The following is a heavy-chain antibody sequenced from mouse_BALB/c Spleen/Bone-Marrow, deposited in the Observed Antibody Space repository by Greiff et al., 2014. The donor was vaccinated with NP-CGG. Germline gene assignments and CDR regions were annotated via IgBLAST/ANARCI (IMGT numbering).Heavy chain of an antibody. D-gene: IGHD2-1*01. Sequence: DVKLVESGGDLVQPGGSLKLSCAASGFTFSSYGMSWVRQTPDKRLELVATINSNGGSTYYPDSVMGRFTISRDNAKNTLYLQMSSLKSEDTAMYYCARPYGNWYFDVWGAGTTVTVSS. J-gene: IGHJ1*01. V-gene: IGHV5-6-3*01. CDR2: INSNGGST. CDR1: GFTFSSYG. CDR3: ARPYGNWYFDV.